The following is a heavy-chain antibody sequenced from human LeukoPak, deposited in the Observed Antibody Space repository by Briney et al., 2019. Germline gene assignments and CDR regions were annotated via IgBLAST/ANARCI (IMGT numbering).Heavy chain of an antibody. V-gene: IGHV4-39*07. Sequence: SETLSLTCTVSGDSFRSSLYYWGWIRQPPGKGLEWIRQISYTGNTYYNPSLKSRVTISLDTSKNQFSLNLSSVTAADTAIYYCAKNPHHDDDADEGFDYWGQGTLVTVSS. CDR2: ISYTGNT. D-gene: IGHD3-16*01. J-gene: IGHJ4*02. CDR3: AKNPHHDDDADEGFDY. CDR1: GDSFRSSLYY.